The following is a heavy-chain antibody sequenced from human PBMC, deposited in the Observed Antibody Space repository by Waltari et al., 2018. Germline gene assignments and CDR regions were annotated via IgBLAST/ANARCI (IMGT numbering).Heavy chain of an antibody. D-gene: IGHD3-3*01. CDR3: ARVAYDFWSGYGYFDY. CDR2: IYYSGST. Sequence: QVQLQESGPGLVKPSETLSLTCTVSGGPISSYYWSWIRQPPGKGLEWIGYIYYSGSTNYNPSLKSRVTISVDTSKNQFSLKLSSVTAADTAVYYCARVAYDFWSGYGYFDYWGQGTLVTVSS. J-gene: IGHJ4*02. CDR1: GGPISSYY. V-gene: IGHV4-59*01.